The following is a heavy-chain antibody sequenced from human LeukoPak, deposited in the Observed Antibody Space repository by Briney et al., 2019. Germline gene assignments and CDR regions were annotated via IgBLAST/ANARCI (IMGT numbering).Heavy chain of an antibody. CDR3: ARVGIYSTSWALDY. Sequence: SETLSLTCMVSGDSISNYYWSWIRQPPGKGLEWIGYVYSSGSTNYNPSLKSRVTISVDTSKNQFSLKLSSVTAADTAVYYCARVGIYSTSWALDYWGQGTLVTVSS. V-gene: IGHV4-59*01. J-gene: IGHJ4*02. D-gene: IGHD6-13*01. CDR2: VYSSGST. CDR1: GDSISNYY.